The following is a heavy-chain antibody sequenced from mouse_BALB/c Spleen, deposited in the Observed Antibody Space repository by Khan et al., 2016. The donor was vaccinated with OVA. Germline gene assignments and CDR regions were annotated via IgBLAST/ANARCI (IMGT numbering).Heavy chain of an antibody. V-gene: IGHV1S81*02. J-gene: IGHJ2*01. CDR1: GYTFTSYW. CDR2: TNPTNGRT. D-gene: IGHD2-5*01. Sequence: QVRLHQSGAELVKAGASVKMSCKASGYTFTSYWMHWVKQRLGQGLEWFAETNPTNGRTYYNEKFKSKATLTVDKSSSTAYMLLSGPTFEDSAVYYCARIKKIVSTYFDYWGQGTTLTVSS. CDR3: ARIKKIVSTYFDY.